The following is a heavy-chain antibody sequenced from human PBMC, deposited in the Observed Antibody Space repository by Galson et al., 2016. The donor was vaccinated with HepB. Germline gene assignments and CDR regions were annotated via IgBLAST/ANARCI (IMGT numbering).Heavy chain of an antibody. CDR3: AKGSGSYYDY. Sequence: SLRLSCAASEFTFDDYTMYWVRQDPRKGLEWVSLISWDGRDTNYADSVKGRFTIPRDNSKNFLYLQMISLKTADTALYYCAKGSGSYYDYWGQGTLVTVSS. V-gene: IGHV3-43*01. D-gene: IGHD1-26*01. CDR2: ISWDGRDT. CDR1: EFTFDDYT. J-gene: IGHJ4*02.